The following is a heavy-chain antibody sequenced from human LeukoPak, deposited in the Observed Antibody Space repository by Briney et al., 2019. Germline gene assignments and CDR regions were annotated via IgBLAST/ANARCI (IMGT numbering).Heavy chain of an antibody. D-gene: IGHD3-22*01. V-gene: IGHV3-72*01. J-gene: IGHJ3*02. CDR1: GFTFSDHY. Sequence: GGSLRLSCAASGFTFSDHYMDWVRQAPGKGLEWVGRTRNKANSYSTEYAPSVKGRFIISRDDSKSSLFLQMNSLKTEDTAVYYCARGEFLDYDDTSGVVVVGAFDIWGQGTMVTVSS. CDR2: TRNKANSYST. CDR3: ARGEFLDYDDTSGVVVVGAFDI.